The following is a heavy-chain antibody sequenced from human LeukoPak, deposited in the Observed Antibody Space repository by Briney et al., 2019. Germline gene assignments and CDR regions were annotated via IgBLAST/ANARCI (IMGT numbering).Heavy chain of an antibody. CDR3: ARGRYSSSWLDY. Sequence: GESLRLSCAASGFTFSDYYMTWIRQAPGKGLEWVSYISNSGSPIYYADSVKGRFTISRDNDKNSLYLQMNSLRAEDTAVYYCARGRYSSSWLDYWGQGTLVTVSS. CDR2: ISNSGSPI. V-gene: IGHV3-11*04. CDR1: GFTFSDYY. D-gene: IGHD6-13*01. J-gene: IGHJ4*02.